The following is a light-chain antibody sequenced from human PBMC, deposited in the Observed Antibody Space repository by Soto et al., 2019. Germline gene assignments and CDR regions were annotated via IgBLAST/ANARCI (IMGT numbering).Light chain of an antibody. Sequence: DIQMTQSPSSLSASIGDRVTITCRASQSISSYLNWYQQKPGKAPKLLIYAASSLQSGVPSRFSGSGSGTDFTLTISSLQPEDFVTYYCQQSYSIPSFTFGQGTRLEIK. CDR2: AAS. V-gene: IGKV1-39*01. CDR1: QSISSY. CDR3: QQSYSIPSFT. J-gene: IGKJ5*01.